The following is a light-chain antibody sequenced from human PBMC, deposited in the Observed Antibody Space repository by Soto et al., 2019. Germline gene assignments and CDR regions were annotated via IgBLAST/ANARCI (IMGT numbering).Light chain of an antibody. Sequence: EIVLTQSPGTLSLSPGERATLSCRASQSVSSSYLAWYQQKPGQAPRLLIYSASSRATGIPDRFSGSGSGTDFTLTISRLEPEDFAVYYCQQYGRSPRTFGQGTKVEFK. CDR3: QQYGRSPRT. CDR1: QSVSSSY. V-gene: IGKV3-20*01. CDR2: SAS. J-gene: IGKJ2*01.